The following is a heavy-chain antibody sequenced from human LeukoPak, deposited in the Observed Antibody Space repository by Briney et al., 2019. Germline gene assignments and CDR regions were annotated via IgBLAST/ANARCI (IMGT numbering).Heavy chain of an antibody. V-gene: IGHV3-9*01. Sequence: GGSLRLSCAASGFTFDDYAMHWVRQAPGKGLEWVSGISWNSGSIGYADSVKGRFTISRDNAKNSLYLQMNSLRAEDTALYYCAKVLGARVTVDAFDTWGQGTMVTVSS. CDR2: ISWNSGSI. CDR1: GFTFDDYA. CDR3: AKVLGARVTVDAFDT. D-gene: IGHD3-10*01. J-gene: IGHJ3*02.